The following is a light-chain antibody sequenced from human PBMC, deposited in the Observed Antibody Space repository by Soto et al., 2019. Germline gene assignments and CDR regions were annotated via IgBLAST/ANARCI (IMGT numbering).Light chain of an antibody. V-gene: IGKV1-5*01. CDR1: QTISGW. Sequence: DIQMTQSPSTLSASVGDRVTITCRASQTISGWLAWYQQKPGKAPKLLIYNASTLKSGVPSRFSGSGFGTEFTLTISSLQPDDSATYYCQNYNEYSRTFDQGTKVDIK. CDR3: QNYNEYSRT. J-gene: IGKJ1*01. CDR2: NAS.